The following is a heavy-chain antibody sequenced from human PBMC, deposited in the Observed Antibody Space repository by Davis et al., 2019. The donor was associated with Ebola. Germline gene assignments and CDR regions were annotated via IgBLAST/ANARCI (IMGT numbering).Heavy chain of an antibody. CDR2: ISAYNGNT. V-gene: IGHV1-18*04. CDR3: ARGWLAARSYYYYGMDV. Sequence: ASVKVSCKASGYTFTSYGISWVRQAPGQGLEWMGWISAYNGNTNYAQKLQGRVTMTRDTSISTAYMELSRLRSDDTAVYYCARGWLAARSYYYYGMDVWGQGTTVTVSS. CDR1: GYTFTSYG. J-gene: IGHJ6*02. D-gene: IGHD6-6*01.